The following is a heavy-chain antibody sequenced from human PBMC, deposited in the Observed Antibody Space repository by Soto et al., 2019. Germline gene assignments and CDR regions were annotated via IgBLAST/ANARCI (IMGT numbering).Heavy chain of an antibody. CDR2: ISSDGSNK. Sequence: GALRLSCVASVFTFNSYGIYWVRQAPGKGLEWVAVISSDGSNKYYADSVKGRFTISRDNSKNTLYLQMNSLRAEDTAVYFCAKDPVAVAGNNYYRMDVWGQGTTVTVSS. D-gene: IGHD6-19*01. J-gene: IGHJ6*02. CDR1: VFTFNSYG. CDR3: AKDPVAVAGNNYYRMDV. V-gene: IGHV3-30*18.